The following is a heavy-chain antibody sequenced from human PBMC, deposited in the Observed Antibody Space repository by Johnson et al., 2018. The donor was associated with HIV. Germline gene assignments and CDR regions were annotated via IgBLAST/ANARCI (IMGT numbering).Heavy chain of an antibody. D-gene: IGHD1-1*01. V-gene: IGHV3-7*01. Sequence: VQLVESGGGLVQPGGSLRLSCAASGFIFSSYWMSWVRQAPGKGLEWVANIKQDGSERNYVDSVRGRFIISRDNAENSLYLQLDSLRVDDTAVYYCARAPGTAGGAFDIWGQGTMVTVSS. CDR2: IKQDGSER. J-gene: IGHJ3*02. CDR1: GFIFSSYW. CDR3: ARAPGTAGGAFDI.